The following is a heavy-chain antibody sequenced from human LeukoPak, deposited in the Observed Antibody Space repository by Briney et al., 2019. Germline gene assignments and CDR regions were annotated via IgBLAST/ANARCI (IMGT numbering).Heavy chain of an antibody. J-gene: IGHJ6*02. CDR3: ARGRGHSSGWGHYYYSLDV. CDR1: GGSLSDYY. V-gene: IGHV4-34*01. D-gene: IGHD3-10*01. CDR2: VKHPGGT. Sequence: SETLSLTCAVYGGSLSDYYWTWIRQSPGEGLEWIGEVKHPGGTNYSPSLRGRVAISVDTSKNQFSLRLTSVTAADTSVFYCARGRGHSSGWGHYYYSLDVWGQGTAVTVSS.